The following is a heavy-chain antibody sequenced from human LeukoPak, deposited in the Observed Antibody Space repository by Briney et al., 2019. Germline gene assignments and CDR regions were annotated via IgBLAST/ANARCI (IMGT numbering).Heavy chain of an antibody. CDR2: IYWDDDK. CDR3: AHYYYDSSDYYQFDY. CDR1: GFSLSTSGVG. V-gene: IGHV2-5*02. Sequence: GSGPTLVNPTQTLTLTCTFSGFSLSTSGVGVGWIRQPPGKALEWLAVIYWDDDKRYSPSLKSRLTITKDTSKNQVVLTMTNMDPVDTATYYCAHYYYDSSDYYQFDYWGQGTLVTVSS. J-gene: IGHJ4*02. D-gene: IGHD3-22*01.